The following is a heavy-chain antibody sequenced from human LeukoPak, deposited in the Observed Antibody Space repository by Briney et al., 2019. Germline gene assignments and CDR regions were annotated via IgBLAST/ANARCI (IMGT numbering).Heavy chain of an antibody. D-gene: IGHD3-16*01. CDR2: IYTSGST. Sequence: PSETLSLTCTVSGGSISSYYWSWIRQPAGKGLEWIGRIYTSGSTNYNPSLKSRVTISVDTSKNQFSLNLSSVTAADTAMYYCARAPATLQFGYYYYYMDVWGKGTTVTVSS. CDR1: GGSISSYY. J-gene: IGHJ6*03. CDR3: ARAPATLQFGYYYYYMDV. V-gene: IGHV4-4*07.